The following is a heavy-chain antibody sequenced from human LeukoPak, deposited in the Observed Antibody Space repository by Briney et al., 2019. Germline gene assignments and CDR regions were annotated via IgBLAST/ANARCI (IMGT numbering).Heavy chain of an antibody. CDR3: ARGIWSARTVDYYLDS. D-gene: IGHD2-21*01. V-gene: IGHV1-3*01. CDR1: GYTFSNYA. CDR2: INAGNGHT. J-gene: IGHJ4*02. Sequence: ASVKVSCKASGYTFSNYAIHWVRQAPGQRFEWMGWINAGNGHTKYSQNFQGRVTITRDSSASTVYMKLSSLTSEDTAVYYCARGIWSARTVDYYLDSWGQGTLVTVSS.